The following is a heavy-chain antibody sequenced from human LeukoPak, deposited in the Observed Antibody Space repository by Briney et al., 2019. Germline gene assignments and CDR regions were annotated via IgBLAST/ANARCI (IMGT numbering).Heavy chain of an antibody. Sequence: GGSLRLSCAASGFTFSSYSMNWVRQAPGKGLEWVSSISSSSSYIYYADSVKGRFTISRDNAKNPLYLQMNSLRAEDTAVYYCARDGGPDIVVVPAAIRVGMDVWGQGTTVTVSS. V-gene: IGHV3-21*01. D-gene: IGHD2-2*02. CDR1: GFTFSSYS. CDR2: ISSSSSYI. J-gene: IGHJ6*02. CDR3: ARDGGPDIVVVPAAIRVGMDV.